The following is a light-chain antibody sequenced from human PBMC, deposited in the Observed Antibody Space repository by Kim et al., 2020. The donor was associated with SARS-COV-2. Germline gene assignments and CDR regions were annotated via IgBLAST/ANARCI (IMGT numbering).Light chain of an antibody. CDR1: HDITTY. V-gene: IGKV1-27*01. J-gene: IGKJ1*01. CDR3: QQYDSAPQT. Sequence: DIQMTQSPSSLSASVGDRVTITCRASHDITTYLAWFQQRPGNTPKLLIHAASILQSGVPARFSGSGSGTDFTLTISVLHPEDASTYYCQQYDSAPQTFGQGTKVDIK. CDR2: AAS.